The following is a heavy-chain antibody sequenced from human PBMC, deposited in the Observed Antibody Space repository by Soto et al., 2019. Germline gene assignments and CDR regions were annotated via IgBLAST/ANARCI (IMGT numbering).Heavy chain of an antibody. CDR2: TYQRPKWYK. J-gene: IGHJ3*02. V-gene: IGHV6-1*01. CDR3: ARYLDGNAFDI. D-gene: IGHD3-9*01. CDR1: VDSVSSNSAA. Sequence: SQTLSLTCAISVDSVSSNSAAWNWTRQSPSRGLGWEGRTYQRPKWYKDDAVSVKSRITINRDTSKNQFSLQLISVTYVDMAVYYCARYLDGNAFDIWGQGTMVTVSS.